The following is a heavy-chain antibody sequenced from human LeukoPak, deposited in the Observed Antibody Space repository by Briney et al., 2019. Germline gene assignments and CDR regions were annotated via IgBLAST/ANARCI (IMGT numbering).Heavy chain of an antibody. V-gene: IGHV1-2*02. CDR2: INPNSGGT. Sequence: RASVKVSRKASGYTFSGNYIQWVRQAPGQGLEWMGWINPNSGGTTYAQNFQGRVTMTRDTSISTAYMELNRLTSDDTAVYYCARDHCTTTGCYEDYYYGLDVWGQGTTVTVSS. CDR1: GYTFSGNY. D-gene: IGHD2-2*01. CDR3: ARDHCTTTGCYEDYYYGLDV. J-gene: IGHJ6*02.